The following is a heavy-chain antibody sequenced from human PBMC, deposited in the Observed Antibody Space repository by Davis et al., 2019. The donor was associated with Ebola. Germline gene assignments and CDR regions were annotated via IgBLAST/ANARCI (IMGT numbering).Heavy chain of an antibody. CDR1: GFSPSTSGVA. V-gene: IGHV2-5*02. CDR2: IYWDDDK. D-gene: IGHD3-22*01. CDR3: ARFPYYYDSSGYFLGYYGMDV. Sequence: SGPTLAKPTQTLTLTCTFSGFSPSTSGVAVGWIRPPQGKALEWPALIYWDDDKPNNPSLKSRLTISKDTSKNQVVLTMTNMDPVDTATYYCARFPYYYDSSGYFLGYYGMDVWGQGTTVTVSS. J-gene: IGHJ6*02.